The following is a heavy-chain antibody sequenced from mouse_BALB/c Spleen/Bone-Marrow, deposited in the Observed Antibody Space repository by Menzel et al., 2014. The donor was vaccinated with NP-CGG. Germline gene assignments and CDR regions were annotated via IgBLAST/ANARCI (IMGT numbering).Heavy chain of an antibody. CDR2: IDPANGNT. CDR3: ARYDYRYSWFAY. V-gene: IGHV14-3*02. D-gene: IGHD2-14*01. CDR1: GFNIKDTY. J-gene: IGHJ3*01. Sequence: VQLQQPGAEFVKPGASVKLSCTASGFNIKDTYMHWVKQRPEQGLEWIGRIDPANGNTKYDPKFQGKATITTDTSSNTAYLQLRSLTSEDTAVYYCARYDYRYSWFAYWGQGTLVTVSA.